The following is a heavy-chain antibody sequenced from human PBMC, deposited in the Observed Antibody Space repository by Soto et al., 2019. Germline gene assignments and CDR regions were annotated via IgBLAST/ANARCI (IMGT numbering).Heavy chain of an antibody. Sequence: SETLSLTCTVSGGSISSYYWSWIRQPPGKGLEWIGYIYYSGSTNYNPSLKSRVTISVDTSKNQFSLKLSSVTAADTAVYYRAGVYEGYYYGMDVWGQGTTVTVSS. CDR1: GGSISSYY. J-gene: IGHJ6*02. V-gene: IGHV4-59*01. D-gene: IGHD3-3*01. CDR2: IYYSGST. CDR3: AGVYEGYYYGMDV.